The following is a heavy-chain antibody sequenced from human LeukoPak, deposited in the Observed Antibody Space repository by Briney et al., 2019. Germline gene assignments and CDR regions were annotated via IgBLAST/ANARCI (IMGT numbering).Heavy chain of an antibody. Sequence: GASVKVSCKASGYTFTSYGISWVRQAPGQGLEWMGWISAYNGNTNYAQKLQGRVTMTTDTSTSTAYMELRSLRSDDTAVYYCAYSSSWYAAYYGMDVWGKGTTVTVSP. CDR3: AYSSSWYAAYYGMDV. V-gene: IGHV1-18*04. D-gene: IGHD6-13*01. CDR2: ISAYNGNT. J-gene: IGHJ6*04. CDR1: GYTFTSYG.